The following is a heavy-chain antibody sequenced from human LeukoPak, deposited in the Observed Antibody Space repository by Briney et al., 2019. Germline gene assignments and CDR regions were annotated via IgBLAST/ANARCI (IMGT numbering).Heavy chain of an antibody. CDR1: GGTFSSYA. CDR2: IIPIFGTA. Sequence: SVKVSCKASGGTFSSYAFSWVRQAPGQGLEWMGGIIPIFGTANYAQKFQGRVTITADESTSTAYMELSSLRSEDTAVYYCARGRYCSSTSCYFGVLFDYWGQGTLVTVSS. V-gene: IGHV1-69*13. D-gene: IGHD2-2*01. J-gene: IGHJ4*02. CDR3: ARGRYCSSTSCYFGVLFDY.